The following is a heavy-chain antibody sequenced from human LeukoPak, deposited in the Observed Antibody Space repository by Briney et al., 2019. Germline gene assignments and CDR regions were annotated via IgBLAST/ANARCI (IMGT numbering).Heavy chain of an antibody. V-gene: IGHV3-30*19. Sequence: GRSLRLSCAASGFTFSSYGMHWVRQAPGKGLEWVAVIWYDGSNKYYADSVKGRFTISRDNSKNTLYLQMNSLRAEDTAVYYCARDSPCSGGSCYSVISAFDIWGQGTMVTVSS. J-gene: IGHJ3*02. CDR2: IWYDGSNK. CDR3: ARDSPCSGGSCYSVISAFDI. CDR1: GFTFSSYG. D-gene: IGHD2-15*01.